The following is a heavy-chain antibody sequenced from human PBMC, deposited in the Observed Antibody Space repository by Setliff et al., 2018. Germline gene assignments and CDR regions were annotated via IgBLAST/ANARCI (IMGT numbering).Heavy chain of an antibody. CDR1: GESFSGYF. Sequence: PSETLSLTCAVYGESFSGYFWSWIRQTPEKGLEWIGEISHSGNTNYNPSFKSRVTISVDTSKNQASLKLSSVTAADTAVYYCARDQFSSGWYGPPESYFDCWGQGIQVTVSS. CDR3: ARDQFSSGWYGPPESYFDC. CDR2: ISHSGNT. D-gene: IGHD6-19*01. J-gene: IGHJ4*02. V-gene: IGHV4-34*01.